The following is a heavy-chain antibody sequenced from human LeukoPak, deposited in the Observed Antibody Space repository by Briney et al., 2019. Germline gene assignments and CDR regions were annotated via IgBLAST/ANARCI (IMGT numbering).Heavy chain of an antibody. Sequence: ASVKVSCKASGYPFTGYYMHWVRQAPGQGLEWKGWINPNSGGTNYAQKFQGRVTMTRDTSISTAYMELSRLRSDDTAVYYCARDRTYYDFWSGIMGPDYWGQGTLVTVSS. CDR2: INPNSGGT. CDR1: GYPFTGYY. CDR3: ARDRTYYDFWSGIMGPDY. J-gene: IGHJ4*02. V-gene: IGHV1-2*02. D-gene: IGHD3-3*01.